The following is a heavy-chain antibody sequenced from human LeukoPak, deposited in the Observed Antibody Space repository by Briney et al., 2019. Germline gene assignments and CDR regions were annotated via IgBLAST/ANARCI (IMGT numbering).Heavy chain of an antibody. Sequence: PAVKVSCKASRYTFTGYYMHWVRQAPGQGLEWMGWINPNSGDTNYAQKFQGRVTMTRDTSITTVYMELSRLRSDDTAVYFCASGWSITGWYNVWFDPWGQGTLDTLPS. D-gene: IGHD6-19*01. V-gene: IGHV1-2*02. CDR2: INPNSGDT. CDR1: RYTFTGYY. CDR3: ASGWSITGWYNVWFDP. J-gene: IGHJ5*02.